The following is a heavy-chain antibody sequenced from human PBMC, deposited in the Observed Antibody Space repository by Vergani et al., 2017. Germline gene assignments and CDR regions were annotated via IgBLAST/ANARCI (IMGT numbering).Heavy chain of an antibody. Sequence: QVKLQESGPGLVKPSETLSLTCTVSGASVNSYYWSWIRRRPGKGLEWMGYVSFRGDTLYDPSVKGRMTISLNTSSNQFSLYLTSVTAAGTAVYYYARSRVYYGAGSPDYWGQGTLVTVSS. CDR2: VSFRGDT. CDR3: ARSRVYYGAGSPDY. CDR1: GASVNSYY. D-gene: IGHD3-10*01. V-gene: IGHV4-59*02. J-gene: IGHJ4*02.